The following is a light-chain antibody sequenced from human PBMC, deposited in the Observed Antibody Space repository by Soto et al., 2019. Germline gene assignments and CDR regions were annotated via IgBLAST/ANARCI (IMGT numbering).Light chain of an antibody. J-gene: IGKJ4*01. V-gene: IGKV3-15*01. CDR2: GAS. CDR1: QSIRSS. Sequence: EIVMTQSPATLSMSPGERATLSCRASQSIRSSLAWYQQKPGQAPRLLIYGASTRATGVPASFSGSGSGTEFTRTISSLQSEHFAVYYCQQYHSAPRTFGGGTKVEIK. CDR3: QQYHSAPRT.